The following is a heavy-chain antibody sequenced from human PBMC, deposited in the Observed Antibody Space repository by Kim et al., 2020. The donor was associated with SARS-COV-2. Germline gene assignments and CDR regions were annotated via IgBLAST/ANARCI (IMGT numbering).Heavy chain of an antibody. CDR1: GGSLSGYY. CDR2: IYHSGTT. D-gene: IGHD6-13*01. CDR3: ARSLYHAPGNSWVRFDP. J-gene: IGHJ5*02. Sequence: SETLSLTCAVYGGSLSGYYWSWIRQPPGKGLEWIGEIYHSGTTNYNPSLKSRVTISVDTSKNQFSLKLSSVTAADTAVYYCARSLYHAPGNSWVRFDPWGQGTLVTVSS. V-gene: IGHV4-34*01.